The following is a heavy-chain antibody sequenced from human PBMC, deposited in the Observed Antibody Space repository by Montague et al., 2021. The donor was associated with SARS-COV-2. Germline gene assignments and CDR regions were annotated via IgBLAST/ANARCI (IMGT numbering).Heavy chain of an antibody. CDR2: VYYSGSI. J-gene: IGHJ2*01. CDR3: AGGTRNYYDSTYYFDL. Sequence: SETLSLTCTVPGGSISTYSWSWIWQPQGKGLEWIGYVYYSGSINNNHYLKRRVTLSIDTSTYQFSLKLSSVTVADTAVYFCAGGTRNYYDSTYYFDLWGRGTLVTVSS. CDR1: GGSISTYS. D-gene: IGHD3-22*01. V-gene: IGHV4-59*13.